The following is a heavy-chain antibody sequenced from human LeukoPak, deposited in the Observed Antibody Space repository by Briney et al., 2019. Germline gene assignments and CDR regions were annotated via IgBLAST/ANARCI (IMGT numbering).Heavy chain of an antibody. CDR1: GGSISCGSYY. D-gene: IGHD3-9*01. V-gene: IGHV4-61*02. J-gene: IGHJ3*02. CDR3: ARVGYYDILTDLAGGADI. Sequence: SETLSLTCTVSGGSISCGSYYWSWIRQPAGKGLEWIGRIYTSGSTNYNPSLKSRVTISVDTSKNQFSLKLSSVTAADTAVYYCARVGYYDILTDLAGGADIWGQGTMVTVSS. CDR2: IYTSGST.